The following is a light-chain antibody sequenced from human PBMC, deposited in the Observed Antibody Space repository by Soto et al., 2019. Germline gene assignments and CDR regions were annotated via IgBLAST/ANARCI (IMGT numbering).Light chain of an antibody. CDR3: KQRSNWPPVT. CDR1: QSVSNY. CDR2: DAS. Sequence: EIVLTQSPATLSLSPGKRATLSCRASQSVSNYLAWYQQKPGQAPRLLIYDASNRATGIPARFSGSGSGTDFTLTISSLEPEDFAVYYCKQRSNWPPVTFGQGTKVEVK. J-gene: IGKJ1*01. V-gene: IGKV3-11*01.